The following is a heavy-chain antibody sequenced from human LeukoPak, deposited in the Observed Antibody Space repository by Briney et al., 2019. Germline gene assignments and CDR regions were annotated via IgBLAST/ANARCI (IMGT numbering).Heavy chain of an antibody. D-gene: IGHD3-22*01. J-gene: IGHJ6*02. CDR3: ARGSDSSGLLRNYYYGMDV. CDR2: ISYDGSNK. V-gene: IGHV3-30*03. CDR1: GFTFSSYG. Sequence: GGSLRLSCAASGFTFSSYGMHWVRQAPGKGLEWVAVISYDGSNKYYADSVKGRFTISRDNSKNTLYLQMNSLRAEDTAVYYCARGSDSSGLLRNYYYGMDVWGQGTTVTVSS.